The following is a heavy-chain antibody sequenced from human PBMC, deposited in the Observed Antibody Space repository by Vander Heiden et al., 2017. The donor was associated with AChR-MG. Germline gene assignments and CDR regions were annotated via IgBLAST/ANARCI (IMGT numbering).Heavy chain of an antibody. V-gene: IGHV3-74*01. CDR2: INSDGSST. CDR1: GFTFSGYW. Sequence: EVQLVESGGGLVQPGRSLRLSSAASGFTFSGYWMHWVRQAPGKGLVLVSRINSDGSSTSYADSGKCRFTISRDNAKNTLYLQMNSLRAEDTAVYYCAKSWVGATDYWGQGTLVTVSS. J-gene: IGHJ4*02. CDR3: AKSWVGATDY. D-gene: IGHD1-26*01.